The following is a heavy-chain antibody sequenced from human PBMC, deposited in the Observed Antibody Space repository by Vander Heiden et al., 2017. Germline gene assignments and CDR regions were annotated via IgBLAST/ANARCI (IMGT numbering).Heavy chain of an antibody. CDR3: ARDRVDSSNNHYGMDV. D-gene: IGHD3-22*01. Sequence: EVQLLESGGGLVQPAGSLRLPCAPSASTFSAHYVDWVRQTPGKGLEWVGRTRDKANIYTAEYAASVNGRFTISRDDSKNSLYLQMNSLKTEDTAVYYCARDRVDSSNNHYGMDVWGQGTTVTVSS. V-gene: IGHV3-72*01. CDR2: TRDKANIYTA. CDR1: ASTFSAHY. J-gene: IGHJ6*02.